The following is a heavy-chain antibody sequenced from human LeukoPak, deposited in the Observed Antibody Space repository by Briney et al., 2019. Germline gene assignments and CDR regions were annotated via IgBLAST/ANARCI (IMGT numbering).Heavy chain of an antibody. D-gene: IGHD6-19*01. CDR1: GGSFSGYY. V-gene: IGHV4-34*01. CDR2: INHSGST. CDR3: ARGYSSGWYDYYYYYGMDV. J-gene: IGHJ6*02. Sequence: PSETLSLTCAVYGGSFSGYYWSWIRQPPGKGLEWIGEINHSGSTNYNPSLKSRVTISVDTSKNQFSLKLSSVTAADTAVYYCARGYSSGWYDYYYYYGMDVWGQGTTVTVPS.